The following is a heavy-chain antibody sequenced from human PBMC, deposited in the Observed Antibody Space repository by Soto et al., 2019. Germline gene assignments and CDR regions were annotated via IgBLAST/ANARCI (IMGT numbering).Heavy chain of an antibody. V-gene: IGHV1-18*01. CDR2: ISAYNGNT. J-gene: IGHJ4*01. D-gene: IGHD3-10*01. CDR3: ARRPYYGSGHPLFDY. CDR1: GYTFISYG. Sequence: ASVKVSCKTSGYTFISYGISWVRQAPGQGLEWMGWISAYNGNTNYAEKFQGRVTMTTDTSTSTGYMEMRSLKSDDTAVYYCARRPYYGSGHPLFDYWGQGTLVTVSS.